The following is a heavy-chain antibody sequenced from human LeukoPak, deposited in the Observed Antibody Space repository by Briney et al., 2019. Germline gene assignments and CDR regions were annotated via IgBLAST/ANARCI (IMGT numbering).Heavy chain of an antibody. CDR3: ALPRDRWQTVPPDY. V-gene: IGHV3-23*01. CDR1: GLNFKFYA. J-gene: IGHJ4*02. Sequence: GGSLRLSCAVSGLNFKFYAMSWVRQAPGKGLEWVSGISGRGDSADYADSVKGRFTISRDNAKNSLYLQMNSLRAEDTAVYYCALPRDRWQTVPPDYWGQGTLVTVSS. D-gene: IGHD4-23*01. CDR2: ISGRGDSA.